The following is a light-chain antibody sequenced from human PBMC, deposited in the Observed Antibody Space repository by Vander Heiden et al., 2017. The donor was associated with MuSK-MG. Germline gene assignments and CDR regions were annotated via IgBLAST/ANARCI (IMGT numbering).Light chain of an antibody. CDR2: ASS. V-gene: IGKV1-39*01. CDR1: QSVSSY. J-gene: IGKJ1*01. CDR3: QESYSTPWT. Sequence: IQLTQSPSSLSASVGDRVSITCRASQSVSSYLNWYQQKPGKAPKLLMYASSSLQSGVPSRFSGSGSGTDCTLTITSLQPEDSATYFCQESYSTPWTFGHGTKVEIK.